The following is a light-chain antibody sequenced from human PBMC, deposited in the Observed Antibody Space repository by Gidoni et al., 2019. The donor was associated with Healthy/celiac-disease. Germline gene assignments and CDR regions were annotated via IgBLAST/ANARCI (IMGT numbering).Light chain of an antibody. V-gene: IGKV3-20*01. CDR2: GAS. CDR3: QQYGSSPYT. Sequence: IVLTQSPGTLSLSPGERATLSCRASQSVSSSYLAWYQQKPGQAPRLLIYGASSRATGIPDRFSGSGSGTDFTLTMSRLEPEDFAVYYCQQYGSSPYTFXXXTKLEIK. J-gene: IGKJ2*01. CDR1: QSVSSSY.